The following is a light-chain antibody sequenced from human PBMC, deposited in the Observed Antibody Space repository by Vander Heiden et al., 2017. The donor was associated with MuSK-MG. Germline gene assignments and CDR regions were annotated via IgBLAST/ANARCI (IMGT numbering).Light chain of an antibody. J-gene: IGKJ1*01. CDR2: AAS. Sequence: DIQMTQSPSSLSASVGDRVTITCRASQSISSYLHWYQQKPGKAPKLLIYAASSLQSGVPSRFSGSGSGTDFTLTISSLQPEDFATYYCQQCDSTAPTFGPGTKVEIK. CDR1: QSISSY. CDR3: QQCDSTAPT. V-gene: IGKV1-39*01.